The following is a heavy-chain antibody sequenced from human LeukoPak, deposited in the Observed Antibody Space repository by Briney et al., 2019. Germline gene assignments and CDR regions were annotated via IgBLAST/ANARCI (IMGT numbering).Heavy chain of an antibody. Sequence: GGSLRLSCAASGFTVSSNYMSWVRQAPGKGLEWVANIKQDGSEKYYVDSVKGRFTISRDNAKNSLYLQMNSLRAEDTAVYYCARDSSSWYEPLDYWGQGTLVTVSS. CDR3: ARDSSSWYEPLDY. J-gene: IGHJ4*02. V-gene: IGHV3-7*01. CDR2: IKQDGSEK. CDR1: GFTVSSNY. D-gene: IGHD6-13*01.